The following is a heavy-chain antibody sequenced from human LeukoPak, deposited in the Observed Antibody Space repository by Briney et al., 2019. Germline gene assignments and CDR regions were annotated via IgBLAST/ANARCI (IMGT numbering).Heavy chain of an antibody. D-gene: IGHD2-2*01. J-gene: IGHJ6*03. V-gene: IGHV1-18*01. CDR1: GYTFLSHG. CDR2: TSANNRNT. Sequence: ASVKVSCKASGYTFLSHGFSWVRQAPGQGLEWMGWTSANNRNTNYAQRLPGRVTMTTDTSTNTAYMELRTLRSDDTAVYYCARSQAVVSSSLYYYYMDVWGKGTTIIVSS. CDR3: ARSQAVVSSSLYYYYMDV.